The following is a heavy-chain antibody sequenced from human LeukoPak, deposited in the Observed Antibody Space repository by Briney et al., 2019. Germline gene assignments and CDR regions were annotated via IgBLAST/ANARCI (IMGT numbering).Heavy chain of an antibody. D-gene: IGHD6-19*01. CDR3: AREDGLVRPYYFDY. CDR2: IKQDGSEK. V-gene: IGHV3-7*01. Sequence: GGSLRLSCAASGFTFSSYWRSWVRQAPGKGLEWVANIKQDGSEKYYVDSVKGRFTISRDNAKNSLYLQMNSLRAEDTAVYYCAREDGLVRPYYFDYWGQGTLVTVSS. J-gene: IGHJ4*02. CDR1: GFTFSSYW.